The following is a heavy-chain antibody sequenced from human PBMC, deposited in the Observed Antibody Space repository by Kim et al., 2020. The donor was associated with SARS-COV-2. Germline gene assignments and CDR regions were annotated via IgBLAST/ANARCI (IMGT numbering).Heavy chain of an antibody. J-gene: IGHJ6*02. CDR1: GGSISSSSYY. D-gene: IGHD3-10*01. CDR2: IYYSGST. Sequence: SETLSLTCTVSGGSISSSSYYWGWIRQPPGKGLEWIGSIYYSGSTYYNPSLKSRVTISVDTSKNQFSLKLSSVTAADTAVYYCASITPDYYGSGSYPPWFYGMDVWGQGTTVTVSS. V-gene: IGHV4-39*01. CDR3: ASITPDYYGSGSYPPWFYGMDV.